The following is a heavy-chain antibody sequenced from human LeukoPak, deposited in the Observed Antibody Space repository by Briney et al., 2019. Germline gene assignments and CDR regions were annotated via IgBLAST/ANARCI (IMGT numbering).Heavy chain of an antibody. J-gene: IGHJ4*02. CDR1: GGSISSYY. D-gene: IGHD2-2*01. V-gene: IGHV4-34*01. CDR2: INHSGST. CDR3: ARSLPCTSTSCLYYFDY. Sequence: SETLSLTCTVSGGSISSYYWSWIRQPPGKGLEWIGEINHSGSTNYNPSLKSRVIISVDTSKNQFSLKLSSVTAADTAMYYCARSLPCTSTSCLYYFDYWGQGTLVTVSS.